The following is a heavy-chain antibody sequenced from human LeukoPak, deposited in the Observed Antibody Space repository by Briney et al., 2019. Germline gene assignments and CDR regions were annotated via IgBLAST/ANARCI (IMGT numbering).Heavy chain of an antibody. J-gene: IGHJ4*02. D-gene: IGHD3-10*01. V-gene: IGHV3-33*01. CDR1: GFTFSSYG. Sequence: PGRSLRLSCAASGFTFSSYGMHWVRQAPGKGLEWVAVIWYDGSNKYYADSVKGRFTISRDNSKNTLYLQINSLRAEDTAVYYCARDGGVRGPNLRRYFDYWGQGTLVTVSS. CDR3: ARDGGVRGPNLRRYFDY. CDR2: IWYDGSNK.